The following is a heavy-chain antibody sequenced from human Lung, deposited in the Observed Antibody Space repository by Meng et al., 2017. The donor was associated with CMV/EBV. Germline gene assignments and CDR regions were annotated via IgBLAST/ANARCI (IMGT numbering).Heavy chain of an antibody. CDR2: IYYSGTT. CDR1: GGSVSSTNSY. J-gene: IGHJ5*02. CDR3: ARDGYYDFWSGQYKPSNWFDP. D-gene: IGHD3-3*01. V-gene: IGHV4-39*07. Sequence: SETLSLTCTVSGGSVSSTNSYWGWLRQPPGKGLEWIGTIYYSGTTHYNPSLKSRVTISVDTSKNQFSLKLNSVTAADTAVYFCARDGYYDFWSGQYKPSNWFDPWGQGNRV.